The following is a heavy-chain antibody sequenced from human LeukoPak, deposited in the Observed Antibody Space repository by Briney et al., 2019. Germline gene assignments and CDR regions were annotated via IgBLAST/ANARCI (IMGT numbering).Heavy chain of an antibody. CDR1: GGSFSGYY. J-gene: IGHJ4*02. CDR3: ARRDRILRNFDY. Sequence: SETLSLTCAVYGGSFSGYYWSWIRQPPGKGLEWIGEINHSGSTNYNPSLKSRVTISVDTSKNQFSLKLSSVTAADTAVYYCARRDRILRNFDYWGQGTLVTVSS. CDR2: INHSGST. V-gene: IGHV4-34*01. D-gene: IGHD3-22*01.